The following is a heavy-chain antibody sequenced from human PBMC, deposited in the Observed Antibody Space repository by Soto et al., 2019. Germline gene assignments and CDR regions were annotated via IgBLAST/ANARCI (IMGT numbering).Heavy chain of an antibody. D-gene: IGHD3-3*01. Sequence: QVQLVQSGAEVKKPGASVKVSCKASGYTFTSYDINWVRQATGQGLEWMGWMNPNSGNTGYAQKFQGRVXXXXXXXXXXXXXXXXXXXXXXXXXYYCARVHYDFWSGRTCYMDVWGKGTTVTVSS. CDR2: MNPNSGNT. J-gene: IGHJ6*03. V-gene: IGHV1-8*01. CDR1: GYTFTSYD. CDR3: ARVHYDFWSGRTCYMDV.